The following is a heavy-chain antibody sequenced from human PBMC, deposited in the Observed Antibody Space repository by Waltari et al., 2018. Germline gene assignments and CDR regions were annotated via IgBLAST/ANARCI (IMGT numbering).Heavy chain of an antibody. CDR1: GGSFSGYY. CDR2: INNSGST. V-gene: IGHV4-34*01. J-gene: IGHJ6*03. Sequence: QVQLQQWGAGLLKPSETLSLTCAVYGGSFSGYYWSWIRQPPGKGLEWIGEINNSGSTNYNPSLKSRVTISVDTSKNQFSLKLSSVTAADTAVYYCAIRGAHSSSWYWNYYYMDVWGKGTTVTVSS. D-gene: IGHD6-13*01. CDR3: AIRGAHSSSWYWNYYYMDV.